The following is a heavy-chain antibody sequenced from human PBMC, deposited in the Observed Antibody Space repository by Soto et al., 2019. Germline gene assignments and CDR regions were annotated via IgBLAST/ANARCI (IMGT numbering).Heavy chain of an antibody. J-gene: IGHJ3*02. D-gene: IGHD3-22*01. CDR2: INRDGSST. CDR3: AKGGYYSYDAFDM. Sequence: PGGSLRLSCAASGFAFYYYNMNWVRQAPGKGLVWVSRINRDGSSTTYADSVKGRFTISRDNAKNTLDLQMNSLRAEDTAVYYCAKGGYYSYDAFDMWGQGTMVTVSS. V-gene: IGHV3-74*03. CDR1: GFAFYYYN.